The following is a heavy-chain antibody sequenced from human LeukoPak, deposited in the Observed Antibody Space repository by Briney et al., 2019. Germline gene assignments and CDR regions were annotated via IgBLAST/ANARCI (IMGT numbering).Heavy chain of an antibody. CDR1: GYTFTSYY. D-gene: IGHD3-9*01. Sequence: ASVKVSCKASGYTFTSYYMHWVRQAPGQGLEWMGLINPSGGSTSYAQKFQGRVTMTRDTSTSTVYMELSSLRSEDTAVYYCARAGEEQYYDILTGYPRGNWFDPWGQGTLVTVSS. CDR3: ARAGEEQYYDILTGYPRGNWFDP. V-gene: IGHV1-46*01. J-gene: IGHJ5*02. CDR2: INPSGGST.